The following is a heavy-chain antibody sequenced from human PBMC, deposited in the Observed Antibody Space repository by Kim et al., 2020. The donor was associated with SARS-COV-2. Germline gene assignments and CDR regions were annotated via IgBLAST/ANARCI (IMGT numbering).Heavy chain of an antibody. CDR1: GYSFTTFA. D-gene: IGHD6-19*01. V-gene: IGHV1-3*01. J-gene: IGHJ4*02. CDR3: AREAVAGSFDH. Sequence: ASVKVSCKASGYSFTTFALYWVRRAPGQRLEWMGWINGGNGNTRYSQKFQARFSITRDTSATTAYLELSGLRSEDTAVYYCAREAVAGSFDHWGQGTLVTVSS. CDR2: INGGNGNT.